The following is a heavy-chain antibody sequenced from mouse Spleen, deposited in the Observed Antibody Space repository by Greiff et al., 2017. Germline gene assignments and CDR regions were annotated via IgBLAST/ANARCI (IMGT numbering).Heavy chain of an antibody. CDR3: ARHNWDRYFDY. J-gene: IGHJ2*01. CDR2: INYDGSST. CDR1: GFTFSDYY. D-gene: IGHD4-1*01. Sequence: EVKLMESEGGLVQPGSSMKLSCTASGFTFSDYYMAWVRQVPEKGLEWVANINYDGSSTYYLDSLKSRFIISRDNAKNILYLQMSSLKSEDTATYYCARHNWDRYFDYWGQGTTLTVSS. V-gene: IGHV5-16*01.